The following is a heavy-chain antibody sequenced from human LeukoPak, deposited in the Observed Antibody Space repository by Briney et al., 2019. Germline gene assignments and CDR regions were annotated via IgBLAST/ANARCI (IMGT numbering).Heavy chain of an antibody. CDR2: MNPNSGNT. CDR1: GYTFTSYY. CDR3: ARLEMATISNYYYYYMDV. V-gene: IGHV1-8*01. Sequence: ASVKVSCKASGYTFTSYYMHWVQQAPGQGLEWMGWMNPNSGNTGYAQKFQGRVTMTRNTSISTAYMELSSLRSEDTAVYYCARLEMATISNYYYYYMDVWGKGTTVTISS. J-gene: IGHJ6*03. D-gene: IGHD5-24*01.